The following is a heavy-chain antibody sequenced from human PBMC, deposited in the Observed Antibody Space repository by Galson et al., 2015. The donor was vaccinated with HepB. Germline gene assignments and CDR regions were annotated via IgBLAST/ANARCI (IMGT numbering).Heavy chain of an antibody. CDR2: IIPIFGTA. D-gene: IGHD4-17*01. J-gene: IGHJ4*02. V-gene: IGHV1-69*13. Sequence: SVKVSCKASGGTFSSYAISWVRQAPGQGLEWMGGIIPIFGTANYAQKFQGRVTITADESTSTAYMELSSLRSEDTAVYYCARASLPYDYGDYFDYWGQGTLVTVSS. CDR1: GGTFSSYA. CDR3: ARASLPYDYGDYFDY.